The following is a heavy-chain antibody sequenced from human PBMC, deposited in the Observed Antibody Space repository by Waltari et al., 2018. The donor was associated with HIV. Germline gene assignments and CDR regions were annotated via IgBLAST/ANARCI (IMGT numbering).Heavy chain of an antibody. Sequence: QVQLQQWGAGLLKPSETLSLTCAVYGGSLSGYYGSWIRQPPGKGLEWIGEINQSGSIKYNPSLKSRVIISVDTSKIQFALKLSSVTAADTAVYYCARSLDTVMDYWGQGTLVTVSS. D-gene: IGHD2-21*01. CDR2: INQSGSI. J-gene: IGHJ4*02. V-gene: IGHV4-34*01. CDR1: GGSLSGYY. CDR3: ARSLDTVMDY.